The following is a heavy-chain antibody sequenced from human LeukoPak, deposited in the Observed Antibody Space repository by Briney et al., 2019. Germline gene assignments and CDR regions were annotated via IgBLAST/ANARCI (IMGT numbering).Heavy chain of an antibody. D-gene: IGHD2-15*01. CDR2: IQNSVTN. J-gene: IGHJ5*02. CDR3: ARLIGYCSVYSSPGWGS. V-gene: IGHV4-39*01. CDR1: GGSITTTGYY. Sequence: SETLSLTCSVSGGSITTTGYYWCWIRQSPGKGLEWIGNIQNSVTNFYNPSLRSRVTMYVDTSKNEVSLNLYSVTAADTAVYYCARLIGYCSVYSSPGWGSWGQGTLVTVSS.